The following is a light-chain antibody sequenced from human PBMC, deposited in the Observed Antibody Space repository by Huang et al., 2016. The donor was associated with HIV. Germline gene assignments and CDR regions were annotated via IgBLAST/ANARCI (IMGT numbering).Light chain of an antibody. Sequence: IVLTRSPATLSWYPGERVTLSCRASQSVGNYIAWYQQHPGQSPKLLIYDTSTRATGTPVRFSGSGSGTDFTLTISSLESEDFAVYYCQQRSSGVTFGGGTKV. CDR2: DTS. J-gene: IGKJ4*01. V-gene: IGKV3-11*01. CDR3: QQRSSGVT. CDR1: QSVGNY.